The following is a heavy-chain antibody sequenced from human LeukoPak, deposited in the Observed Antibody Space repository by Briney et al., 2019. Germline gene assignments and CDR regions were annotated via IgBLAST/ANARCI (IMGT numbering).Heavy chain of an antibody. V-gene: IGHV1-2*02. D-gene: IGHD5-12*01. CDR2: IDPYTGNT. Sequence: ASVKVSCKASGYTFVGYYLHWVRQAPGQGVEWMAWIDPYTGNTHYAQKFQGRITVTRDTSVSTTYMELSWLTSDDTARYYCAREYSASEHWGQGTLVTVSS. J-gene: IGHJ4*02. CDR3: AREYSASEH. CDR1: GYTFVGYY.